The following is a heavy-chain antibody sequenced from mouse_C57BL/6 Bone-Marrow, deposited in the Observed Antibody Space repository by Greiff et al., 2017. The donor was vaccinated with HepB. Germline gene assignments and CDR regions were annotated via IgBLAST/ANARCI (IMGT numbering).Heavy chain of an antibody. J-gene: IGHJ1*03. Sequence: EVKLKQSVAELVRPGASVKLSCTASGFNIKNTYMHWVKQRPEQGLEWIGRIDPANGNTKYAPKFQGKATITADTSSNTAYLHLTSLTSEDTAIYYCARYSNYVWYFDVWGTGTTVTVSS. CDR3: ARYSNYVWYFDV. CDR1: GFNIKNTY. V-gene: IGHV14-3*01. CDR2: IDPANGNT. D-gene: IGHD2-5*01.